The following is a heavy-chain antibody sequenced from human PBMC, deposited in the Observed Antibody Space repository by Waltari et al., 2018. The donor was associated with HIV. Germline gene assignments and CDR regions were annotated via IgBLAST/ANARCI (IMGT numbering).Heavy chain of an antibody. CDR1: GGSIRSSSYY. Sequence: QLQLQESGSGLVEPSETLSLTCTVSGGSIRSSSYYWGWIRQSPGKGLEWIGSIYYSGRTYDNPSLKSRVTMSVDTSKNHFSLKLNSVTAADTAVYYCARLLYDSGGYYYFDYWGQGTLVTVSS. V-gene: IGHV4-39*02. D-gene: IGHD3-22*01. CDR3: ARLLYDSGGYYYFDY. CDR2: IYYSGRT. J-gene: IGHJ4*02.